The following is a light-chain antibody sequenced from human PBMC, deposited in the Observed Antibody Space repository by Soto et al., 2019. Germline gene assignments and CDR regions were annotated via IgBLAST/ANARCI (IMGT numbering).Light chain of an antibody. CDR3: SSFTSGTTRV. CDR2: EVT. V-gene: IGLV2-14*01. Sequence: QSVLTQPASVSGSPGQSITISCTGSSSDIGGYKYVSWYQHLPGKAPKLMIYEVTNRPSGVSNRFSGSKSGNTASLTTSGLQPEDEADYYCSSFTSGTTRVFGTGTKSPS. J-gene: IGLJ1*01. CDR1: SSDIGGYKY.